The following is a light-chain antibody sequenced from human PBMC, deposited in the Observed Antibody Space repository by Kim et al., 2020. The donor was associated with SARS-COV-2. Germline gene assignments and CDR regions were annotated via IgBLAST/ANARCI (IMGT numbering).Light chain of an antibody. Sequence: SVSPGQTATIPCSGDKLEEKYTYWYQQMPGQSPVLVIYQDAKRPSGIPERFSGSNSGNTATLTISGTQALDEADYYCQAWDTGRVVFGGGTQLTVL. V-gene: IGLV3-1*01. CDR3: QAWDTGRVV. CDR1: KLEEKY. CDR2: QDA. J-gene: IGLJ2*01.